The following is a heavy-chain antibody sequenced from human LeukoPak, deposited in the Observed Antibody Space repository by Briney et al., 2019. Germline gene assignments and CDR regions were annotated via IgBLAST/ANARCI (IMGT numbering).Heavy chain of an antibody. V-gene: IGHV3-21*01. J-gene: IGHJ3*02. CDR2: ISSSSSYI. CDR3: ARADSSGYYLVGGFDI. Sequence: PGGSLRLSCAASGFTLSYNNMNWVRQAPGKGLEWVSSISSSSSYIYFADSVQGRFTVSRDNAKNSLNLQMNSLRAEDTAVYYCARADSSGYYLVGGFDIWGQGTMVTVSS. D-gene: IGHD3-22*01. CDR1: GFTLSYNN.